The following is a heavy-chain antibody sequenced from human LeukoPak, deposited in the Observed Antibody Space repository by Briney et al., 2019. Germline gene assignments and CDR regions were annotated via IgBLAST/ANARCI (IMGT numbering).Heavy chain of an antibody. Sequence: SETLSLTCTVSGGSISSGSYYWSWIRQPAGKGLEWIGRIYTSGSTNYNPSLKSRVTISVDTSKNQFSLKLSSVTAADTAVYYCARDEGNKGDTYFDYWGQGTLVTVSS. CDR2: IYTSGST. D-gene: IGHD1/OR15-1a*01. CDR1: GGSISSGSYY. J-gene: IGHJ4*02. CDR3: ARDEGNKGDTYFDY. V-gene: IGHV4-61*02.